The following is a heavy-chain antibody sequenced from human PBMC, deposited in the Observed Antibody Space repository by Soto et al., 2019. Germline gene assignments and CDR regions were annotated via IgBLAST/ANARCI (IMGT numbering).Heavy chain of an antibody. CDR3: PRVDLMGISTTVRDY. CDR2: IYYNRST. CDR1: GGFVSRYY. V-gene: IGHV4-59*02. J-gene: IGHJ4*02. D-gene: IGHD2-8*01. Sequence: SDTLSLICSVCGGFVSRYYCIGVRQPPGKGLVCIVYIYYNRSTNYNPSLKSRVTTAIATSKNQLSLKLSSVTAADTAMYYCPRVDLMGISTTVRDYWGRGTRDTVS.